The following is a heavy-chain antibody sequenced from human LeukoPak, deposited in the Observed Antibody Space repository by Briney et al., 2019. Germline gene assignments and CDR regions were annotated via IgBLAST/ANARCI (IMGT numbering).Heavy chain of an antibody. Sequence: SGGSLRLSCAAPGFPFNYYNIHWVRQAPGKGLEWVAFMRNDGSEIHYADSVKGRFTISRDNSKNSLYLQMNSLRAEDTAVYYCARQPIFGFVDVWGKGTTVTVSS. D-gene: IGHD3-3*01. CDR2: MRNDGSEI. CDR3: ARQPIFGFVDV. J-gene: IGHJ6*04. V-gene: IGHV3-30*02. CDR1: GFPFNYYN.